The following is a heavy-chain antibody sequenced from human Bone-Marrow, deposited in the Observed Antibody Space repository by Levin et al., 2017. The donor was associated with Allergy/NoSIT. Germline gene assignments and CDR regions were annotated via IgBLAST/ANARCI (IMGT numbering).Heavy chain of an antibody. CDR2: INPNSGGT. CDR3: ARGSGQPRPKQRTEAYWFFDL. D-gene: IGHD1-14*01. CDR1: GYTFTDYY. V-gene: IGHV1-2*06. Sequence: ASVKVSCKASGYTFTDYYLHWVRQAPGQGLEWMGRINPNSGGTNYPQKFQGRVTMTRDTSIGTVYMELSRLKSDDTAFYYCARGSGQPRPKQRTEAYWFFDLWGRGTLVSVSS. J-gene: IGHJ2*01.